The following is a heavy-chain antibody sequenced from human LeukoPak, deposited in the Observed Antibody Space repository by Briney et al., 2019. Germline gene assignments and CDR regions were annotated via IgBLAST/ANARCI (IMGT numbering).Heavy chain of an antibody. D-gene: IGHD1-1*01. V-gene: IGHV4-59*08. CDR2: IHYSEST. CDR3: ARHLAGGARRAVNM. Sequence: PSETLSLTCTVSGVSISTYYWSWIRQPPGKGLEWIGYIHYSESTNYNPSLKSRVTISVDTSKNQFSLKLSSVTAADTAVYLCARHLAGGARRAVNMWGQATMVSVSS. CDR1: GVSISTYY. J-gene: IGHJ3*02.